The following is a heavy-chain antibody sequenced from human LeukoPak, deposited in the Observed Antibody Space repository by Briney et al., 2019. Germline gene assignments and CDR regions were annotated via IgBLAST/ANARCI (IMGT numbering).Heavy chain of an antibody. J-gene: IGHJ3*01. CDR1: VGSISGFH. D-gene: IGHD3-16*01. Sequence: SETLSLTCTVSVGSISGFHWSWIRHPPGKGLEWIGSMYYSGSTTYNPSLKSRVTTSADTTNNQFSLTLTSLTAADTAVYYCARHLPFSVTGGDDAFDVWGPGTRVTVS. CDR3: ARHLPFSVTGGDDAFDV. V-gene: IGHV4-59*08. CDR2: MYYSGST.